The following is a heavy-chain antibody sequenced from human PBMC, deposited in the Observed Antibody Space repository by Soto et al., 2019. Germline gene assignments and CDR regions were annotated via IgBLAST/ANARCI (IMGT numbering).Heavy chain of an antibody. D-gene: IGHD3-10*01. J-gene: IGHJ3*02. CDR2: ISSSGSTI. V-gene: IGHV3-11*01. CDR3: ARDPPYGYYGPGSYQYFGAFDI. Sequence: PGGSLRLSCAASGFTFSDYYMSWIRQAPGKGLEWVSYISSSGSTIYYADSVKGRFTISRDNAKNSLYLQMNSLRAEDTAVYYCARDPPYGYYGPGSYQYFGAFDIWGQGTMVTVSS. CDR1: GFTFSDYY.